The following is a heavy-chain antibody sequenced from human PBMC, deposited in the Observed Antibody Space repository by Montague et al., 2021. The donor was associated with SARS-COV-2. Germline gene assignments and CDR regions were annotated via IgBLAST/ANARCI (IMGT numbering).Heavy chain of an antibody. Sequence: SLRLSCAASEFIFSRYWMHWVRQIPGKGLVWVSRLSEDGSHTTYADSVKGRFTISRDNARNTLYLQMNSLRVEDTAVYYCARDVGGRASYWGQGILVTVSS. CDR1: EFIFSRYW. CDR3: ARDVGGRASY. D-gene: IGHD1-26*01. J-gene: IGHJ4*02. CDR2: LSEDGSHT. V-gene: IGHV3-74*01.